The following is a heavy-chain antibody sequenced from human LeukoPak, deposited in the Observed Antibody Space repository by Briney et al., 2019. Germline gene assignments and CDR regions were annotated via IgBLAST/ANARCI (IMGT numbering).Heavy chain of an antibody. Sequence: GESLKNLWKGSGYRFNHYRIRRVRQVPGKSLEWMGIIYPGDSDTRYSPSFQGQITISADKSISTAYLQWSSLKASDTAMYYCARSYSNYVLGYFDYWGQGTLVTVSS. CDR3: ARSYSNYVLGYFDY. D-gene: IGHD4-11*01. V-gene: IGHV5-51*01. J-gene: IGHJ4*02. CDR2: IYPGDSDT. CDR1: GYRFNHYR.